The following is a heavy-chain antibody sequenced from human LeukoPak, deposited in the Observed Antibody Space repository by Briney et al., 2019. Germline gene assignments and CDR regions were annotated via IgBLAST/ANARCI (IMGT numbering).Heavy chain of an antibody. CDR1: GFTFSSYA. V-gene: IGHV3-23*01. Sequence: GGSLRLSCAASGFTFSSYAMSWVRQAPGKGLEWVSAISGSGGSTYYADSVKGRFTISRDNSKNTLYLQMNSLRAEDTAVYYCAKARTYYDFWSGFDYWGQGTLVTVSS. D-gene: IGHD3-3*01. CDR3: AKARTYYDFWSGFDY. CDR2: ISGSGGST. J-gene: IGHJ4*02.